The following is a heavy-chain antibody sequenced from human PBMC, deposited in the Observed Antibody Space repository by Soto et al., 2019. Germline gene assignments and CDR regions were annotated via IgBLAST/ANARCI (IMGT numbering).Heavy chain of an antibody. J-gene: IGHJ4*02. V-gene: IGHV3-23*01. CDR1: GFTFSSYA. D-gene: IGHD6-19*01. CDR2: ISGSGGST. Sequence: PGGSLRLSCAASGFTFSSYAMSWVRQAPGKGLEWASAISGSGGSTYYADSVKGRFTISRDNSKNTLYLQMNSLRAEDTAVYYCAKAGPDSSGWYYFDYWGQGTLVTVSS. CDR3: AKAGPDSSGWYYFDY.